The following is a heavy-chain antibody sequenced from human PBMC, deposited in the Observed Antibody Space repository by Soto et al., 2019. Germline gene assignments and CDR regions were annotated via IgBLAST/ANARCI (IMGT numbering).Heavy chain of an antibody. CDR1: GFTFSSYG. D-gene: IGHD6-6*01. CDR3: AREPGVAAPKGGMDV. CDR2: IWYDGSNK. V-gene: IGHV3-33*01. J-gene: IGHJ6*02. Sequence: QVQLVESGGGVVQPGRSLRLSCAASGFTFSSYGMHWVRQAPGKGLEWVAVIWYDGSNKYYADSVKGRFTISRDNSKNTLYLQMNSLRAEDTAVYYCAREPGVAAPKGGMDVWGQGTTVTVSS.